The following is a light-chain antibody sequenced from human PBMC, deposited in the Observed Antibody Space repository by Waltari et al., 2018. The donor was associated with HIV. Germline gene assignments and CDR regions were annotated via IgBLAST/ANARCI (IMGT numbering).Light chain of an antibody. V-gene: IGKV3-15*01. CDR3: QQYNDWPPGYT. CDR1: QSISSY. J-gene: IGKJ2*01. Sequence: ETVMTQSPATLFVSPGERATLLCRASQSISSYVAWYQQKPGQAPRLLMYDASTRANVTPARFSGSGSGTEFTLTISSLQSEDFAVYYGQQYNDWPPGYTFGQGTKLQIK. CDR2: DAS.